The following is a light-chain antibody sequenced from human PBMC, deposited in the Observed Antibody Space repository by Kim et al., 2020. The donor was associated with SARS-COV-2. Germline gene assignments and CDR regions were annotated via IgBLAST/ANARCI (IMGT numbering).Light chain of an antibody. Sequence: VSPAERATPSCRASQSVSSNLAWYQQKPGQAPRLLIYGASTRATGIPARFSGSGSGTEFTLTISSLQSEDFAVYYCQQYNIWPITFGQGTRLEIK. J-gene: IGKJ5*01. CDR3: QQYNIWPIT. CDR1: QSVSSN. V-gene: IGKV3-15*01. CDR2: GAS.